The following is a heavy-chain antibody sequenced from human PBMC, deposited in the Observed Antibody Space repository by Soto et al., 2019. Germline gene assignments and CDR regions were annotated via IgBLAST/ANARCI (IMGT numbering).Heavy chain of an antibody. J-gene: IGHJ4*02. CDR3: AGEINYYDSSGYRTFDY. V-gene: IGHV1-18*01. CDR2: ISAYNGNT. D-gene: IGHD3-22*01. Sequence: QVQLVQSGAEVKKPGASVKVSCKASGYTFTSYGISWVRQVPGQGLEWMGWISAYNGNTNYAQKLQGRVTMTTDTSTSTAYMELRSLRSDDTAVYYCAGEINYYDSSGYRTFDYWGQGTLVTVSS. CDR1: GYTFTSYG.